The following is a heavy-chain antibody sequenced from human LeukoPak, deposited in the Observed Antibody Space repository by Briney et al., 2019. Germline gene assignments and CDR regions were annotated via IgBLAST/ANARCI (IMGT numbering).Heavy chain of an antibody. CDR3: ARVPYSYSSGWYYFDY. V-gene: IGHV1-18*01. Sequence: PEASVKVSCKASGYTFTSYGISWVRQAPGQGLEWMGWISAYNGNTNYAQKLQGRVTMTTDTSTSTAYMELRSLRSDDTAVYYCARVPYSYSSGWYYFDYWGQGTLVTVSS. CDR2: ISAYNGNT. CDR1: GYTFTSYG. J-gene: IGHJ4*02. D-gene: IGHD6-19*01.